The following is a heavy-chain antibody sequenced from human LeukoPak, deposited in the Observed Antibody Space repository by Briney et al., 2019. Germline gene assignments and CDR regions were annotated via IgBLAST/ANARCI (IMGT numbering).Heavy chain of an antibody. Sequence: GGSLRLSCAASGFTFSSYAMSWVRQAPGKGLEWVSAISGGSTYYADSVKGRFTISRDNSKNTLYLQMNSLRAEDTAVYYCAKVPSPFGVVRYFDYWGQGTLVTVSS. V-gene: IGHV3-23*01. J-gene: IGHJ4*02. D-gene: IGHD3-3*01. CDR3: AKVPSPFGVVRYFDY. CDR2: ISGGST. CDR1: GFTFSSYA.